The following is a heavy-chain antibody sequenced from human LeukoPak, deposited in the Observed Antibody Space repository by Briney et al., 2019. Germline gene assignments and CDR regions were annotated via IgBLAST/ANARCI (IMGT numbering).Heavy chain of an antibody. CDR3: ARGYYDILTGYYPFDY. V-gene: IGHV6-1*01. CDR1: GDSVSSNSAA. J-gene: IGHJ4*02. CDR2: TYYRSKWYN. D-gene: IGHD3-9*01. Sequence: SQTLSLTCAISGDSVSSNSAAWNWIRPSPSRGLEWLGGTYYRSKWYNDYAVSVKSRITINPDTSKNQFSLQLNSVTPEDTAVYYCARGYYDILTGYYPFDYWGQGTLLTVSS.